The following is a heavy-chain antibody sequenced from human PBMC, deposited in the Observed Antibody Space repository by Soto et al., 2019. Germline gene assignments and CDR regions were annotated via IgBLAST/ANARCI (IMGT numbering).Heavy chain of an antibody. Sequence: QVQLAESGGGVVQPGRSLRLSCTTSGFVFNDYAIHWVRQAPGKGLAWLASISYDGSNRYYADSVKGRFTISRDNSKNTLSLQINSLGAEDTAVYYCSRGIKGGLDAWGPGTLVTVSS. V-gene: IGHV3-30*04. CDR2: ISYDGSNR. J-gene: IGHJ5*02. CDR1: GFVFNDYA. D-gene: IGHD2-21*01. CDR3: SRGIKGGLDA.